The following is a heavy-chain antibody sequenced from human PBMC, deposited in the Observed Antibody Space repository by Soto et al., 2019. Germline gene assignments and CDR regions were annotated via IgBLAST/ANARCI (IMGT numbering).Heavy chain of an antibody. CDR1: GDSISSSSYY. V-gene: IGHV4-39*01. Sequence: SETLSLTCTVSGDSISSSSYYLGWIRQPPGKGLEWIGSIYYSGSTYYNPSLKSRVTISVDTSKNQFSLELSSVTAADTAVYYCARQKTFGGVIAIDWPLFADWGQGTLVTVSS. J-gene: IGHJ4*02. D-gene: IGHD3-16*02. CDR2: IYYSGST. CDR3: ARQKTFGGVIAIDWPLFAD.